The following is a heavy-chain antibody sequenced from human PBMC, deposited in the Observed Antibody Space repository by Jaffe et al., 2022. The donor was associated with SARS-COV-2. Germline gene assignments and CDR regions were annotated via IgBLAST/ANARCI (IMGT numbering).Heavy chain of an antibody. J-gene: IGHJ6*02. V-gene: IGHV3-30*18. D-gene: IGHD7-27*01. CDR2: ISYDGSNK. CDR3: AKELGMDYYYGMDV. CDR1: GFTFSSYG. Sequence: QVQLVESGGGVVQPGRSLRLSCAASGFTFSSYGMHWVRQAPGKGLEWVAVISYDGSNKYYADSVKGRFTISRDNSKNTLYLQMNSLRAEDTAVYYCAKELGMDYYYGMDVWGQGTTVTVSS.